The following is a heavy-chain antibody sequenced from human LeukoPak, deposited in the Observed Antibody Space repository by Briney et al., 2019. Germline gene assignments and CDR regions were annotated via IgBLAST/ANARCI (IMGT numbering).Heavy chain of an antibody. CDR3: AKTGFQWGDYYYYMDV. J-gene: IGHJ6*03. CDR2: ISSSSSTI. Sequence: GGSLRLSCAASGFTFSSYSMNWVRQAPGKGLEWVSYISSSSSTIYYADSVKGRFTISRDNAKNSLYLQMNSLRAEDTAVYSCAKTGFQWGDYYYYMDVWGKGTTVTVSS. D-gene: IGHD1-14*01. CDR1: GFTFSSYS. V-gene: IGHV3-48*04.